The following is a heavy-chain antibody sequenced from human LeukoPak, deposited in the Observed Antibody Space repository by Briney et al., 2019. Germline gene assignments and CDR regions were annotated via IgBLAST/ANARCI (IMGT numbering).Heavy chain of an antibody. CDR1: GFTFSSYW. Sequence: GGSLRLSCAVSGFTFSSYWMHWVRQAPGKGLVWVSRINSDGRSTIYADSVKGRFTISRDNAKNTLYLQMNSLRAEDTAVYYCARRGYNSGSWVIDYWGQGTLVTVSS. V-gene: IGHV3-74*01. D-gene: IGHD6-19*01. CDR2: INSDGRST. CDR3: ARRGYNSGSWVIDY. J-gene: IGHJ4*02.